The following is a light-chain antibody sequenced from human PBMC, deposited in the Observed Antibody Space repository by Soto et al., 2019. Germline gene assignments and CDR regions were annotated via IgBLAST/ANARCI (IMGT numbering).Light chain of an antibody. V-gene: IGKV1-5*01. J-gene: IGKJ1*01. CDR2: DAS. CDR3: QQYETFSGS. CDR1: QSVSNW. Sequence: DMQITQSPSTLRAGVGERVTLTWRASQSVSNWLAWYQQKPGEAPKLLIYDASALPRGVPSRFSGSGSGTKFTLTIASLQPDDFATYYCQQYETFSGSFGPGTKVDI.